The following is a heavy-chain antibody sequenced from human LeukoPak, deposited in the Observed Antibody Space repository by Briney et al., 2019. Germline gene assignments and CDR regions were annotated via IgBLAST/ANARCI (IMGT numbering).Heavy chain of an antibody. V-gene: IGHV3-23*01. CDR3: AKELGIAAAGTRGFDP. J-gene: IGHJ5*02. Sequence: GGSLELSFAASGFTFSSYAMSWVRQAPGKGLEWVSAISGSGGSTYYADSGKGRFTISRNNSKNTLYLQMNSLRAEDTAVYYCAKELGIAAAGTRGFDPWGQGTLVTVSS. D-gene: IGHD6-13*01. CDR1: GFTFSSYA. CDR2: ISGSGGST.